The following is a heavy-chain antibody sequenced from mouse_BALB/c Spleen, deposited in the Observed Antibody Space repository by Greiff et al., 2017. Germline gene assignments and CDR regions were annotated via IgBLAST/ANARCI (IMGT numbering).Heavy chain of an antibody. D-gene: IGHD1-1*01. V-gene: IGHV5-17*02. CDR1: GFTFSSFG. CDR3: ARGNYYGSSYLSFDV. Sequence: EVKLEESGGGLVQPGGSRKLSCAASGFTFSSFGMHWVRQAPEKGLEWVAYISSGSSTIYFADTVKGRFTISRDNPKNTLFLQMTSLRSEDTAMYYCARGNYYGSSYLSFDVWGAGTTVTVSS. J-gene: IGHJ1*01. CDR2: ISSGSSTI.